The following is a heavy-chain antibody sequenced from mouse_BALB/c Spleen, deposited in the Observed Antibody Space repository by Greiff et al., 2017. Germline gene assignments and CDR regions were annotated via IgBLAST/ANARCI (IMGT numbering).Heavy chain of an antibody. D-gene: IGHD1-1*01. V-gene: IGHV1S126*01. Sequence: QVQLKQSGPQLVRPGASVKISCKASGYSFTSYWMHWVKQRPGQGLEWIGMIDPSDSETRLNQKFKDKATLTVDKSSSTAYMQLSSPTSEDSAVYYCARQNYYGSSWFAYWGQGTLVTVSA. CDR2: IDPSDSET. J-gene: IGHJ3*01. CDR1: GYSFTSYW. CDR3: ARQNYYGSSWFAY.